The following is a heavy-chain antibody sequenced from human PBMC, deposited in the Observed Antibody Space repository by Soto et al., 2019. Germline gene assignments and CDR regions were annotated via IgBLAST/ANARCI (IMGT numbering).Heavy chain of an antibody. CDR3: ASLNLSFDP. CDR2: IYSSGST. J-gene: IGHJ5*02. Sequence: QVQLQESGPGLVKPSQTLSLTCTVSGASISSGDSFLSWVRQPPGKGLEWIAYIYSSGSTYYNPSLKRRVAISIDTSKNQFSLNLSSLTAADTAVYYCASLNLSFDPWGQGTLVTVSS. CDR1: GASISSGDSF. V-gene: IGHV4-30-4*01.